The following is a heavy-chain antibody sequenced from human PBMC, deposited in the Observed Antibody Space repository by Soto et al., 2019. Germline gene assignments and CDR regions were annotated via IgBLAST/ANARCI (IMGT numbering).Heavy chain of an antibody. CDR3: ARDGPTTGYYGMDV. J-gene: IGHJ6*02. V-gene: IGHV1-69*13. CDR1: GYTFTSYA. Sequence: SVKVSCKASGYTFTSYAMHWVRQAPGQGLEWMGGIIPIFGTANYAQKFQGRVTITADESTSTAYMELSSLRSEDTAVYYCARDGPTTGYYGMDVWGQGTTVTVSS. CDR2: IIPIFGTA. D-gene: IGHD2-2*01.